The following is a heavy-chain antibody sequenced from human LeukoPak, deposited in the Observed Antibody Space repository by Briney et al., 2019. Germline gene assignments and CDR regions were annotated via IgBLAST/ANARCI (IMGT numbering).Heavy chain of an antibody. J-gene: IGHJ4*02. V-gene: IGHV4-4*09. CDR1: GGSISSYY. D-gene: IGHD2-21*02. Sequence: SETLSLTCTVSGGSISSYYWSWIRQPPGKGLEWIGYIYTSGSTNYNPSLKSRVTISVDTSKNQFSLKLSSVTAADTAVYYCASSAYCGGDCYLSRFDYWGQGTLVTVSS. CDR2: IYTSGST. CDR3: ASSAYCGGDCYLSRFDY.